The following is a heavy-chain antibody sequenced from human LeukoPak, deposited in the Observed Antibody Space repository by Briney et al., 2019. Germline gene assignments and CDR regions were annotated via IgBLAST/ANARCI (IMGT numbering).Heavy chain of an antibody. CDR3: ARVYPSYYGMDV. CDR1: GYTFTSYA. CDR2: VNAGNGNT. V-gene: IGHV1-3*01. J-gene: IGHJ6*02. Sequence: GASVKVSCKASGYTFTSYAMHWVRQAPGQRLEWMGWVNAGNGNTKYSQKFQGRVTITRDTSASTAYMELSSLRSEDTAVYYCARVYPSYYGMDVWGQGTTVIVSS.